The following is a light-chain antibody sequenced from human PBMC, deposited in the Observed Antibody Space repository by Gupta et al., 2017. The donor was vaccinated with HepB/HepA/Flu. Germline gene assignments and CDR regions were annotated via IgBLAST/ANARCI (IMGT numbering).Light chain of an antibody. CDR1: QSVKTN. Sequence: EIVMTQSPATVSVFPGERATLSCRASQSVKTNLAWYQQKPSLAPRPLIYGASNRTTGIPARFSVSGSGTETTLTISILHSEDYAVDYCQRYNNSSSAKTFGQGTKVEIK. V-gene: IGKV3-15*01. CDR3: QRYNNSSSAKT. CDR2: GAS. J-gene: IGKJ1*01.